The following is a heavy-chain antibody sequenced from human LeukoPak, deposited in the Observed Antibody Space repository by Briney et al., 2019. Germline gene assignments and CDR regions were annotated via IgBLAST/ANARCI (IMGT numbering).Heavy chain of an antibody. V-gene: IGHV3-30*04. CDR2: ISYDGSNE. CDR1: GFTFSSYA. CDR3: ARDNYGFDY. D-gene: IGHD3-10*01. Sequence: GGSLRLSCAASGFTFSSYAMHWVRQAPGKGLEWVAVISYDGSNEYYADSVKGRFTISRDNSKNTLYLQMNSLRAEDTAVYYCARDNYGFDYWGQGTLVTVSS. J-gene: IGHJ4*02.